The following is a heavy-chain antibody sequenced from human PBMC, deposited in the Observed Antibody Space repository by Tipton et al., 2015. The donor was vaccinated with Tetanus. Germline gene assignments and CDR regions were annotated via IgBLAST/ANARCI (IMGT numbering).Heavy chain of an antibody. CDR2: ISGSGSTT. V-gene: IGHV3-23*01. J-gene: IGHJ1*01. D-gene: IGHD6-19*01. CDR3: ARGRQQWVTQRYFQH. CDR1: GISFNKYG. Sequence: CAGSGISFNKYGMSWVRQTPGKGLEWVSGISGSGSTTYYRDSVKGRFTISRDNAKNMLYLQMNSLRAEDTAVYYCARGRQQWVTQRYFQHWGQGTPVAVSS.